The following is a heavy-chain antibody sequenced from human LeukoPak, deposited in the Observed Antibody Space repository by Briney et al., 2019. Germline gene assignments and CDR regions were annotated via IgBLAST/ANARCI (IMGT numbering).Heavy chain of an antibody. D-gene: IGHD3-10*01. V-gene: IGHV4-34*01. Sequence: SETLSLTCVLYGGSSSGYYWSWIRQPPGKGLEWIGEINHSRSTNYNPSLKSRVTISVDTSKNQFSLKLSSVSAADTAVYYCARRGPPRTLLRGVKSGWFDPWGQGTLVTVSS. CDR1: GGSSSGYY. CDR2: INHSRST. CDR3: ARRGPPRTLLRGVKSGWFDP. J-gene: IGHJ5*02.